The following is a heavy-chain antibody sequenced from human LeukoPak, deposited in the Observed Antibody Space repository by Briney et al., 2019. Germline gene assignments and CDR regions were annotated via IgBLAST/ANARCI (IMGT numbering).Heavy chain of an antibody. CDR3: ARDLRRYYDSSGYYTNAFDI. D-gene: IGHD3-22*01. CDR2: IIPILGIA. CDR1: GGTSSSYA. V-gene: IGHV1-69*04. J-gene: IGHJ3*02. Sequence: SVKVSCKASGGTSSSYAISWVRQAPGQGLEWMGRIIPILGIANYAQKFQGRVTITADKSTSTAYMELSSLRSEDTAVYYCARDLRRYYDSSGYYTNAFDIWGQGTMVTVSS.